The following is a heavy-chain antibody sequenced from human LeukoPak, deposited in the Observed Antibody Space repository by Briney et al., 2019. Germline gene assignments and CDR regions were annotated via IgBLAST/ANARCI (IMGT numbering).Heavy chain of an antibody. D-gene: IGHD3-22*01. V-gene: IGHV3-23*01. CDR2: ISSSGGSK. J-gene: IGHJ4*02. Sequence: TPRLSCAASGLTSTSYAMSWVRQAPEKGMESGSAISSSGGSKYYQDSVTGRFTISRDNYKKTLYLQMNSLRAEDTAVYYCAKGLYYYDSSGSYYFDYWGQGTLVTVSS. CDR3: AKGLYYYDSSGSYYFDY. CDR1: GLTSTSYA.